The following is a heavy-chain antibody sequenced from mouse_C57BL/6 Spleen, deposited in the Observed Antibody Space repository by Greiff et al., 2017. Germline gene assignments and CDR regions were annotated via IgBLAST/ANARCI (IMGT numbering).Heavy chain of an antibody. CDR2: IDPSDSYT. Sequence: QVQLQQPGAELVMPGASVKLSCKASGYTFTSYWMHWVKQRPGQGLEWIGEIDPSDSYTNYNQKFKGKSTLTVDKSSSTAYMQLSSLTSEDSAVYYCARSSYSPLCYFDYWGQGTTLTVSS. V-gene: IGHV1-69*01. CDR1: GYTFTSYW. D-gene: IGHD2-10*01. J-gene: IGHJ2*01. CDR3: ARSSYSPLCYFDY.